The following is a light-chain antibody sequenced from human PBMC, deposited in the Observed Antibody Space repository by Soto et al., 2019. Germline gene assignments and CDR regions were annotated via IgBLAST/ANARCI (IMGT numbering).Light chain of an antibody. CDR1: TGAVTSGHY. J-gene: IGLJ2*01. CDR3: LLYYGGAVI. V-gene: IGLV7-43*01. Sequence: QTVVTQEPSLTVSPGGTGTLTCASSTGAVTSGHYTNWLQQKPGQAPRALIYSTDTKLSWTPARSSGSLLGGKAALTLSGAQPEDESDYYCLLYYGGAVIFGGGTKLTVL. CDR2: STD.